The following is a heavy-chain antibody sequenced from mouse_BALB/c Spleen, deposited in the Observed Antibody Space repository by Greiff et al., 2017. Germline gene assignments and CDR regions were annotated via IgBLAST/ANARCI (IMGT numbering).Heavy chain of an antibody. CDR1: GYTFTDYW. CDR3: AREEYGN. CDR2: IDTSDSYT. V-gene: IGHV1-69*01. J-gene: IGHJ3*01. Sequence: VQLQQPGAELVMPGASVKMSCKASGYTFTDYWMHWVKQRPGQGLEWIGAIDTSDSYTSYNQKFKGKATLTVDESSSTAYMQLSSLTSEDSAVYYCAREEYGNWGQGTLVTVSA. D-gene: IGHD2-10*02.